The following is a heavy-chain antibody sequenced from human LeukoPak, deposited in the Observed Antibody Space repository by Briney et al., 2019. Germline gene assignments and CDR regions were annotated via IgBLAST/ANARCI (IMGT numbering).Heavy chain of an antibody. D-gene: IGHD4-17*01. CDR2: ISAYNGNT. CDR3: ARTPVLTTVIDRFQYNWFDP. J-gene: IGHJ5*02. Sequence: GASVKVSCKASGYTFASYGISWVRQAPGQGLEWMGWISAYNGNTNYAQKLQGRVTMTTDTSTSTACMELRSLRSDDTAVYYCARTPVLTTVIDRFQYNWFDPWGRGTLVTVSS. V-gene: IGHV1-18*01. CDR1: GYTFASYG.